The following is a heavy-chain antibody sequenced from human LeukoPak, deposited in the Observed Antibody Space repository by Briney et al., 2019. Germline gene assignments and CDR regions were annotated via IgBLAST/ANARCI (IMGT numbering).Heavy chain of an antibody. Sequence: SETLSLTCTVSGGSISSYYWSWIRQPPGKGLEWIGYIYYSGSTNYNPSLKSRVTISVDTSKNQFSLKLSSVTAADTAVYYCASRRHYYGSGSYLGWGQGTLVTVSS. CDR3: ASRRHYYGSGSYLG. D-gene: IGHD3-10*01. CDR2: IYYSGST. J-gene: IGHJ4*02. V-gene: IGHV4-59*12. CDR1: GGSISSYY.